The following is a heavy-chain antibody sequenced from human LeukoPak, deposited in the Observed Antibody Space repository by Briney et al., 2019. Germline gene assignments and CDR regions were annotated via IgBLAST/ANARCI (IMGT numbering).Heavy chain of an antibody. CDR2: ISYDGSNK. Sequence: PGGSLRLSCAASGFTFSSYGMHWVRQAPGKGLEWVAVISYDGSNKYYADSVKGRFTISRDNSKNTLYLQMNSLRAEDTAVYYCAKDVGSYGGYVWYFDYWGQGTLVTVSS. D-gene: IGHD5-12*01. V-gene: IGHV3-30*18. CDR3: AKDVGSYGGYVWYFDY. CDR1: GFTFSSYG. J-gene: IGHJ4*02.